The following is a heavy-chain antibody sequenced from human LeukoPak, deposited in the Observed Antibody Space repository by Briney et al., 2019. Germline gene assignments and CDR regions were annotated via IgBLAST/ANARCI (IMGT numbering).Heavy chain of an antibody. D-gene: IGHD1-26*01. J-gene: IGHJ4*02. CDR2: ISSSSSYI. V-gene: IGHV3-21*01. CDR3: ARDLIVGATGAGYY. Sequence: GSLRLSCAASGFTFSSHSMNWVRQAPGKGLEWVSSISSSSSYIYYADSVKGRFTISRDNAKNSLYLQMNSLRAEDTAVYYCARDLIVGATGAGYYWGQGTLVTVSS. CDR1: GFTFSSHS.